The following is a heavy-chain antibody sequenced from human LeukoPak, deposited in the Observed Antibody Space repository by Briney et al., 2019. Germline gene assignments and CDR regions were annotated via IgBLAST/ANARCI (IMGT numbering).Heavy chain of an antibody. CDR3: ARDPPYNWNDVGYFDY. D-gene: IGHD1-1*01. J-gene: IGHJ4*02. CDR1: GFSLSEVS. CDR2: FDADDGET. V-gene: IGHV1-24*01. Sequence: ASVRVSCKVSGFSLSEVSIHWVRQAPGKGLEWMGNFDADDGETIYAKTYQGRVTLTGDTSTDTAYMELSSLRSEDTAVYYCARDPPYNWNDVGYFDYWGQGTLVTVSS.